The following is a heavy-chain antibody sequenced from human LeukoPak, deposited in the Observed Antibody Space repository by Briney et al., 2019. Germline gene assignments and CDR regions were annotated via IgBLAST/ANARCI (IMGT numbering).Heavy chain of an antibody. D-gene: IGHD5-18*01. J-gene: IGHJ4*02. CDR1: GFTFSSYA. CDR3: AREEGYSYGYGGFDY. Sequence: GGSLRLSCAASGFTFSSYAMHWVRQAPGKGLEWVAVISYDGSNKYYADSVKGRITISRDNSKNTLYLQMNSLRAEDTAVYYCAREEGYSYGYGGFDYWGQGTLVTVSS. CDR2: ISYDGSNK. V-gene: IGHV3-30-3*01.